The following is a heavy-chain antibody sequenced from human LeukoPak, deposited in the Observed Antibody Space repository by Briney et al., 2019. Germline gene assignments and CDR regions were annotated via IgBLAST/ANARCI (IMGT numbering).Heavy chain of an antibody. D-gene: IGHD6-19*01. CDR1: GFTFSSYG. J-gene: IGHJ4*02. CDR2: ISYDGSNK. Sequence: GRSLRLSCAASGFTFSSYGMHWVRQAPGKGLEWVAVISYDGSNKYYADSVKGRFTISRDNSKNTLYLQMDSLRAEDTAVYYCAKDPTHISAQWLVGSYFDYWGQGSLVTVSS. V-gene: IGHV3-30*18. CDR3: AKDPTHISAQWLVGSYFDY.